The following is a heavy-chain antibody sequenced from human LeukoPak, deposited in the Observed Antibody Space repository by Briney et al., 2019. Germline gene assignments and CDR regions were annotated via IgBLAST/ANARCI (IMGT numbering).Heavy chain of an antibody. Sequence: SETLSLTCTVSGDSISNSAYYWVWIRQPPGKGLEWIGTITNTGNIYSNPSLKSRVTISIDTSKTQISLKLTSVTAADTAVFYCATKTPGTSVDVWGQGTPVTVSS. J-gene: IGHJ6*02. V-gene: IGHV4-39*01. CDR2: ITNTGNI. CDR1: GDSISNSAYY. CDR3: ATKTPGTSVDV. D-gene: IGHD3-10*01.